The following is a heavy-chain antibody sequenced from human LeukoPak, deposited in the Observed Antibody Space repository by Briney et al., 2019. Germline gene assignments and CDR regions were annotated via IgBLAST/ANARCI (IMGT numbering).Heavy chain of an antibody. V-gene: IGHV3-23*01. CDR1: GFTFSSYA. CDR3: TRIIPSTGSYYDALDI. Sequence: PGGSLRLSCAASGFTFSSYAMSWVRQAPGKGLEWVSAISGSGGSTYYADSVKGRFTISRDNSKNTLYLQMNSLRAEETAVYYCTRIIPSTGSYYDALDIWGQGTMVTVSS. J-gene: IGHJ3*02. CDR2: ISGSGGST. D-gene: IGHD1-26*01.